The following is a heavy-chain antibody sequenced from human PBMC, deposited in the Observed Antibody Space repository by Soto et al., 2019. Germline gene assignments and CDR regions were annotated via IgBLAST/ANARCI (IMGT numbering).Heavy chain of an antibody. J-gene: IGHJ6*02. CDR2: TIPILGIT. CDR1: GGTFNSHT. D-gene: IGHD3-22*01. Sequence: QVQLVQSGAEVKEPGSLLQVSCKASGGTFNSHTISWVRLAPVQGLEWMGRTIPILGITNYAQNSQCRLTLTADTSTRTASMELSSLRSEDTAVYYCAISTYDNKFLYSGMDVWGQGTTVTVSS. CDR3: AISTYDNKFLYSGMDV. V-gene: IGHV1-69*02.